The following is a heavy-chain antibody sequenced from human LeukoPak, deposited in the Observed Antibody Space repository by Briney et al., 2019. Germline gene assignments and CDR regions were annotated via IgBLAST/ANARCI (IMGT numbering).Heavy chain of an antibody. CDR3: AKAKYSSTWYYFDY. V-gene: IGHV3-33*06. J-gene: IGHJ4*02. CDR1: GFTFSSYG. Sequence: PGRSLRLSCAASGFTFSSYGMHWVRQAPGKGLEWVAVIWYDGSNKCYADSVKGRFTISRDNSKNTLYLQMNSLRAEDTALFYCAKAKYSSTWYYFDYWGQGTLVTVSS. D-gene: IGHD6-13*01. CDR2: IWYDGSNK.